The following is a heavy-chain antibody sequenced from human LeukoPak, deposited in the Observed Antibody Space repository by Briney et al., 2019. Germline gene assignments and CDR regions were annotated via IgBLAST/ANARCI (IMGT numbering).Heavy chain of an antibody. CDR3: ARGDYYGSGSYQFDY. Sequence: GGSLRLSCAASGFTVSRNSMSWVRQAPRKGLEWVSVIYSGGSTYYADSVKARFTISRDNSKNTLYLQMNSLRAEDTAVYFCARGDYYGSGSYQFDYWGQGTLVTVSS. CDR1: GFTVSRNS. V-gene: IGHV3-53*01. CDR2: IYSGGST. D-gene: IGHD3-10*01. J-gene: IGHJ4*02.